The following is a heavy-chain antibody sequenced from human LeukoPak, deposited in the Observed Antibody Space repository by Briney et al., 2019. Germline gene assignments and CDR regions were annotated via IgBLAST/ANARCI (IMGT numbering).Heavy chain of an antibody. CDR3: AKDLGIAARPVTDY. Sequence: PGGSLRLSCAASGFTFSNYAMSWVRQAPGKGLEWISGISDSGGSTYYADSVKGRFPISRDNSKNTLYLQTNSLRAEDTALYYCAKDLGIAARPVTDYWGQGTLVTVPS. CDR2: ISDSGGST. V-gene: IGHV3-23*01. CDR1: GFTFSNYA. J-gene: IGHJ4*02. D-gene: IGHD6-6*01.